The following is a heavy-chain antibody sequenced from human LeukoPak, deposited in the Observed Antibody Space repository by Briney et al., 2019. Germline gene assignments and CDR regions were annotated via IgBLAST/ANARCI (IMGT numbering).Heavy chain of an antibody. CDR2: INSDGSIT. D-gene: IGHD5-18*01. V-gene: IGHV3-74*01. Sequence: GGFLRLSCAASGFTFTTYWMHWVRQAPGKGLVWVSHINSDGSITSYADSVKGRFTISRDNAKNTLYLQMNSLRAEDTAVYYCARDAVDTANAVWGQGTTVTVSS. CDR3: ARDAVDTANAV. CDR1: GFTFTTYW. J-gene: IGHJ6*02.